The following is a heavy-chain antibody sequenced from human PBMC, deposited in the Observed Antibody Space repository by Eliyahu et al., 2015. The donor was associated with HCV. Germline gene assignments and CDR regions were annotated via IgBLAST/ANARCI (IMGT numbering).Heavy chain of an antibody. CDR3: GVAPYYYDSSGYSHDAFDI. CDR1: GGSISSGGYY. V-gene: IGHV4-31*03. Sequence: QVQLQESGPGLVKPSQTLSLTCTVSGGSISSGGYYWSWIRQHPGKGLEWIGYIYYSGSTYYNPSLKSRVTISVDTSKNQFSLKLSSVTAADTAVYYCGVAPYYYDSSGYSHDAFDIWGQGTMVTVSS. CDR2: IYYSGST. J-gene: IGHJ3*02. D-gene: IGHD3-22*01.